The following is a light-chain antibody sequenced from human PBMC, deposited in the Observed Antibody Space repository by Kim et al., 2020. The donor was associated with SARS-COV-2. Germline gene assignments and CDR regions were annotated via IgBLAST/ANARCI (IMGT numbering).Light chain of an antibody. Sequence: SSELTQDPAVSVALGQTVRITCQGDSLRSYYATWYQQKPGQAPILVSYGKNNRPSGIPDRFFGSSSGNTASFTITGNQAGDEADYYCNSRDSNDNVVFGGGTQLTVL. J-gene: IGLJ2*01. V-gene: IGLV3-19*01. CDR2: GKN. CDR1: SLRSYY. CDR3: NSRDSNDNVV.